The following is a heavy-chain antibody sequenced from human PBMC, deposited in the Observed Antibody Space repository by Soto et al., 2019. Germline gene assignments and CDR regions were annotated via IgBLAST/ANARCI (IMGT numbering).Heavy chain of an antibody. CDR1: GYTFTSYD. D-gene: IGHD3-3*01. J-gene: IGHJ3*02. Sequence: GASVKVSCKASGYTFTSYDINWVRQDTGQGLEWMGWINPNSGNTDYAQKFQGRVTMTRNTSISTAYMELSSLRSEDTAVYYCASSARNYDFWSGYSFDIWG. CDR3: ASSARNYDFWSGYSFDI. CDR2: INPNSGNT. V-gene: IGHV1-8*01.